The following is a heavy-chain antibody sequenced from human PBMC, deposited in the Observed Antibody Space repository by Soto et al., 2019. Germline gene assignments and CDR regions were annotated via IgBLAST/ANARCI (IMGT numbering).Heavy chain of an antibody. D-gene: IGHD3-22*01. CDR2: TSWDGTDT. CDR1: GFTLDEYA. CDR3: AKGIYEYDTTGSIDH. J-gene: IGHJ5*02. Sequence: PGGSLRCSCAASGFTLDEYAMHWVRQFPGKGLEWVVRTSWDGTDTNYAESVKGRFTISRDNSKNCLYLQMNRLRVKDSALYYCAKGIYEYDTTGSIDHWGQGTLVTVSS. V-gene: IGHV3-43D*04.